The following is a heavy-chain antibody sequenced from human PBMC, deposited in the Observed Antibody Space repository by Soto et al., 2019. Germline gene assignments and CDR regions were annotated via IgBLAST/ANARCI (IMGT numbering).Heavy chain of an antibody. V-gene: IGHV1-69*13. CDR1: GGTFSSYA. Sequence: SVKVSCKASGGTFSSYASSWVRQAPGQGLEWMGGIIPIFGTANYAQKFQGRVTITADESTSTAYMELSSLRSEDTAVYYCARDTIHYYYGMDVWGQGTTVTVSS. CDR3: ARDTIHYYYGMDV. D-gene: IGHD3-3*01. CDR2: IIPIFGTA. J-gene: IGHJ6*02.